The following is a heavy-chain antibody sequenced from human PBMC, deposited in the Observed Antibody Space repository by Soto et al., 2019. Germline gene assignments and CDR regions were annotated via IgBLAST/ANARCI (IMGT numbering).Heavy chain of an antibody. V-gene: IGHV1-8*01. J-gene: IGHJ6*03. Sequence: ASVKVSCKASGYTFTSYDSNWERQATGQGLEWMGWMNPNSGNTGYAQKFQGRVTMTRNTSISTAYMELSSLRSEDTAVYYCARGGYDYSNYVAYYYMDVWGKGTTVTVSS. D-gene: IGHD4-4*01. CDR1: GYTFTSYD. CDR2: MNPNSGNT. CDR3: ARGGYDYSNYVAYYYMDV.